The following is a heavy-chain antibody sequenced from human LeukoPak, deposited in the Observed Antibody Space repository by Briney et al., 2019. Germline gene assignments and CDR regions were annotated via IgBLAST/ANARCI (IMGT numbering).Heavy chain of an antibody. V-gene: IGHV3-7*03. J-gene: IGHJ2*01. Sequence: GGSLRLSCEGSAFIFSGHWMNWVRQTPGKGLEWVASIKEDGSERQYVDSVKGRFSISRDNTKGSLFLQLNSLRAEDTAVYYCSRDKTGELDLWGRGTLVTVSS. CDR1: AFIFSGHW. D-gene: IGHD7-27*01. CDR3: SRDKTGELDL. CDR2: IKEDGSER.